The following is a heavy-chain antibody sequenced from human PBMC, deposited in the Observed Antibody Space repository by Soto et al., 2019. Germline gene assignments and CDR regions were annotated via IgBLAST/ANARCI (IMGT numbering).Heavy chain of an antibody. Sequence: GGSLRLSCAASGFTFSSYAMSWVRQAPGKGLEWVSAISGSGGSTYYADSVKGRFTISRDNSKNTLYLQMNSLRAEDTAVYYCAKDEVVPDVPRHYSYYYYGMDVWGQGTTVTVSS. CDR2: ISGSGGST. J-gene: IGHJ6*02. CDR3: AKDEVVPDVPRHYSYYYYGMDV. CDR1: GFTFSSYA. D-gene: IGHD2-2*01. V-gene: IGHV3-23*01.